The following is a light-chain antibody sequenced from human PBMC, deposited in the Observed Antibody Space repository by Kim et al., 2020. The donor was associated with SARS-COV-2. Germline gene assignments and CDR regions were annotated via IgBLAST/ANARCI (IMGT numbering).Light chain of an antibody. V-gene: IGKV4-1*01. CDR2: WAS. Sequence: ATINCKSSQSGLRSPNNKNCLAWYQQKPGQPPKLLIYWASTRGSGVPDRVSGSGSGTDFTLTISSLRAEDVAVYYCQQYYGSPRTFGQGTKLEI. CDR3: QQYYGSPRT. J-gene: IGKJ1*01. CDR1: QSGLRSPNNKNC.